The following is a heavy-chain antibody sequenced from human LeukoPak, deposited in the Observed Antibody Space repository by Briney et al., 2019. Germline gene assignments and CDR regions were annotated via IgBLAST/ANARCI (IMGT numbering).Heavy chain of an antibody. CDR1: GYTFTGYY. CDR3: ARGQRASRVAGIVDY. CDR2: INPKSGGT. D-gene: IGHD6-19*01. Sequence: AASVKVSCKASGYTFTGYYIHWVRQAPGQGLEWMGWINPKSGGTNYAQKFQGRVTMTRDTSISTAYMELSRLRSDDTAVYYCARGQRASRVAGIVDYWGQGTLVTVSS. V-gene: IGHV1-2*02. J-gene: IGHJ4*02.